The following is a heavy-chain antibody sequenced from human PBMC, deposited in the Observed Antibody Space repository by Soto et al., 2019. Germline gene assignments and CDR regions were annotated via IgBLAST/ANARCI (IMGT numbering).Heavy chain of an antibody. J-gene: IGHJ6*02. CDR1: GYTFTGYY. V-gene: IGHV1-2*02. D-gene: IGHD1-26*01. CDR2: INPNSGDT. CDR3: AKGGAIVAAGTRVYLYNAMDV. Sequence: QVQLVQSGTEVKRPGDSVKVSCKASGYTFTGYYVHWVRQAPGQGLEWMGWINPNSGDTYLAQRLQGRVTMNRDTSIGTAYMELRGLTPDDTAEYYCAKGGAIVAAGTRVYLYNAMDVWGQGTTVTVSS.